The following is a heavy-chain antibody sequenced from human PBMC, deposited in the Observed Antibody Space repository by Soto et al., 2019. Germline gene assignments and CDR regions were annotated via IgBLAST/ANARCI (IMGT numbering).Heavy chain of an antibody. D-gene: IGHD6-19*01. J-gene: IGHJ5*02. CDR3: AKDYLTAGYNSGWYDH. CDR1: GFMLGDYG. Sequence: GGSLRLSCAASGFMLGDYGMHWVRQAPGKGLEWVSGISWNSGSIGYAASVQGRFTISRDNAKNSLYLQMNSLRPDDTAFYYCAKDYLTAGYNSGWYDHWGQGALVTVSS. CDR2: ISWNSGSI. V-gene: IGHV3-9*01.